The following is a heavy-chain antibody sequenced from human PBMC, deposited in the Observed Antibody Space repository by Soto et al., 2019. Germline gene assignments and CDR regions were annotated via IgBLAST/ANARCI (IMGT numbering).Heavy chain of an antibody. Sequence: EVQLVESGGGLVQPGRSLRLSCAASGFTFDDYAMHWVRQAPGKGLEWVSGINWNSGSIGSGDSVKGRFAISRDNAKNSLHLQMNSLSAEDTAFYYCVKDESINWYSGHFRHWGQGTLVTVSS. CDR3: VKDESINWYSGHFRH. J-gene: IGHJ1*01. V-gene: IGHV3-9*01. CDR2: INWNSGSI. D-gene: IGHD6-13*01. CDR1: GFTFDDYA.